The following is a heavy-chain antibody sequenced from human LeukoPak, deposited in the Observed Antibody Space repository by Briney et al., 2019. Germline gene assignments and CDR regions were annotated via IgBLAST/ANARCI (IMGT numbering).Heavy chain of an antibody. CDR1: GFTFSSYA. D-gene: IGHD2-2*01. CDR3: AKVGGGYCSSTSCSLGY. Sequence: GGSLRLSCAASGFTFSSYAMSWVRQAPGKGLEWVSAISGSGGSTYYADSVKGRFTTSRDNSKNTLYLQMNSLRAEDTAVYYCAKVGGGYCSSTSCSLGYWGQGTLVTVSS. J-gene: IGHJ4*02. V-gene: IGHV3-23*01. CDR2: ISGSGGST.